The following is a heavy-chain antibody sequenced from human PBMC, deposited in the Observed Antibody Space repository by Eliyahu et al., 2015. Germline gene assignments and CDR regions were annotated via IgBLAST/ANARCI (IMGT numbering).Heavy chain of an antibody. CDR3: AKDRRTRYFDY. CDR1: GFTFSSYG. CDR2: IRYDGSNK. D-gene: IGHD1-14*01. J-gene: IGHJ4*02. V-gene: IGHV3-30*02. Sequence: QVQLVESGGGVVQPGGSLRLSCAASGFTFSSYGMHWVRQAPGKGLEWVAFIRYDGSNKYYADSVKGRFTISRDNSKNTLYLQMNSLRAEDTAVYYCAKDRRTRYFDYWGQGTLVTVSS.